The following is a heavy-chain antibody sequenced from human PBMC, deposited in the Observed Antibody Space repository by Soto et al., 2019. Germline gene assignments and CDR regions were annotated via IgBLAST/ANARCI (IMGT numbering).Heavy chain of an antibody. CDR1: GGSISSSSYY. Sequence: QLQLQESGPGLVKPSETLSLTCTVSGGSISSSSYYWGWIRQPPGKGLEWIGSIYYSGSTYYNPSLKSRVTISVDTSKNQFSLKLSSVTAADTAVYYCARQRDTTVTATYFDYWGQGTLVTVSS. CDR2: IYYSGST. J-gene: IGHJ4*02. V-gene: IGHV4-39*01. D-gene: IGHD4-4*01. CDR3: ARQRDTTVTATYFDY.